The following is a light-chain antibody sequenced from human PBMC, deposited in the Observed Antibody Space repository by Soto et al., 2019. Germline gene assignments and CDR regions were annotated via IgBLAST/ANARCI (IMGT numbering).Light chain of an antibody. Sequence: EIVLTQSPGALSLPPGERGTLSCRASQRVSSNYLAWYQHKPGQAPRLLIYGASSRATGIPDRFSGSGSGTDFTLTISRLEPEDFAVYYCQQYGTSPTFGPGTKVDIK. CDR1: QRVSSNY. CDR2: GAS. V-gene: IGKV3-20*01. CDR3: QQYGTSPT. J-gene: IGKJ3*01.